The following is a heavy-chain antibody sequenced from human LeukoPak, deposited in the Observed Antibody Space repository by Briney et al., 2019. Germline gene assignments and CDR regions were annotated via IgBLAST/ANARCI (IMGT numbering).Heavy chain of an antibody. CDR2: IKQDGSEK. CDR3: ARDAGGSYSPRVFDY. D-gene: IGHD1-26*01. CDR1: EFIFNDYY. J-gene: IGHJ4*02. V-gene: IGHV3-7*01. Sequence: GGSLRLSCAASEFIFNDYYLSWVRQAPGKGLEWVANIKQDGSEKYYVDSVKGRFTISRDNAKNSLYLQMNSLRAEDTAVYYCARDAGGSYSPRVFDYWGQGTLVTVSS.